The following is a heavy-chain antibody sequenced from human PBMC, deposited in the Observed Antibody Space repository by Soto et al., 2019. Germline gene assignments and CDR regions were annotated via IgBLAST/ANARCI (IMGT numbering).Heavy chain of an antibody. V-gene: IGHV3-23*01. D-gene: IGHD2-2*01. J-gene: IGHJ4*02. CDR1: GFTFASYA. CDR2: VNGGGGST. CDR3: AKDGDCTDFTCYADY. Sequence: GGSLRLSCAASGFTFASYAMTWVRQAPGKGLEWVSGVNGGGGSTHYADSVKGRFTIARDNSKTMLYLQMNSLTAEDTAVYYCAKDGDCTDFTCYADYWGQGTLVTVSS.